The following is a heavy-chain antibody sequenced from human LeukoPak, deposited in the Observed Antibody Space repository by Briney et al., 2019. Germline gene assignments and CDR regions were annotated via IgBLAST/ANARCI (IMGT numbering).Heavy chain of an antibody. CDR1: GGTFSSYA. Sequence: ASVKVSCKASGGTFSSYAISWVRQAPGQGLEWMGGIIPIFGTANYAQKFQGRVTIPADKSTSTAYMELSSLRSEDTAVYYCARPATPGGLYFFDYWGQGTLVTVSS. D-gene: IGHD2-2*01. J-gene: IGHJ4*02. CDR2: IIPIFGTA. CDR3: ARPATPGGLYFFDY. V-gene: IGHV1-69*06.